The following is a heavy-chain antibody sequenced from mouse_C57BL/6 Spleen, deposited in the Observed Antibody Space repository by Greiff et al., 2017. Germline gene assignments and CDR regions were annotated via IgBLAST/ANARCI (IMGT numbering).Heavy chain of an antibody. D-gene: IGHD2-3*01. CDR1: GYSFTDYN. Sequence: VQLQQSGPELVKPGASVKISCKASGYSFTDYNMNWVKQSNGKSLEWIGVINPNYGTTSYNQKFKGKATLTVDQSSSTAYMQLNSLTSEDSAVYYCAGGLLGGYYYARDYWGQGTSVTVSS. CDR3: AGGLLGGYYYARDY. CDR2: INPNYGTT. J-gene: IGHJ4*01. V-gene: IGHV1-39*01.